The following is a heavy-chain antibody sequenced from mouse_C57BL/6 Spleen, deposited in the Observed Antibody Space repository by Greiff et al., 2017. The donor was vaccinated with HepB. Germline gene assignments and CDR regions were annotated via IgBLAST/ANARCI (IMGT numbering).Heavy chain of an antibody. CDR1: GFTFSDYY. Sequence: EVQRVESEGGLVQPGSSMKLSCTASGFTFSDYYMAWVRQVPEKGLEWVANINYDGSSTYYLDSLKSRFIISRDNAKNILYLQMSSLKSEDTATYYCARAYSNYVGAMDYWGQGTSVTVSS. CDR3: ARAYSNYVGAMDY. J-gene: IGHJ4*01. D-gene: IGHD2-5*01. CDR2: INYDGSST. V-gene: IGHV5-16*01.